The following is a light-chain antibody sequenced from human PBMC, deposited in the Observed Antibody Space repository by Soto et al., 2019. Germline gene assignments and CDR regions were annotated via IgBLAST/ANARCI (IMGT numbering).Light chain of an antibody. Sequence: QSALTQPASVSASPGQSITISCTGTSSDVGSSNLVSWYQHHSGKAPKLMIYEGTERPSGVSNRFSGSKSGNTASRTISGLQAEDEADYYCCSFAGSSTYVVFGGGTKLTVL. CDR3: CSFAGSSTYVV. CDR1: SSDVGSSNL. J-gene: IGLJ2*01. V-gene: IGLV2-23*01. CDR2: EGT.